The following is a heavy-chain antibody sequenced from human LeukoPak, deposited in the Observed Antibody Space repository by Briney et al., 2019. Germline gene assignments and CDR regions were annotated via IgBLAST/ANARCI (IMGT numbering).Heavy chain of an antibody. CDR1: GFTFSTYS. J-gene: IGHJ4*02. Sequence: PGGSLRLSCAASGFTFSTYSMNWVRQAPGKGLEWISYISRSSRTKYYADSVKGRFTISRDNAKNSLDLQINSLRDEDTAVYYCAREAATVDYWGQGTLVTVSS. D-gene: IGHD1-26*01. V-gene: IGHV3-48*02. CDR3: AREAATVDY. CDR2: ISRSSRTK.